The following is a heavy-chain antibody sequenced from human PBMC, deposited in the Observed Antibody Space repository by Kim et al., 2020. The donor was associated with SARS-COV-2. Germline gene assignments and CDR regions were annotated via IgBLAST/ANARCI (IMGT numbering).Heavy chain of an antibody. J-gene: IGHJ4*02. CDR1: GFTFSSYW. V-gene: IGHV3-74*01. D-gene: IGHD5-12*01. CDR2: INSDGSST. CDR3: ARYEPPGEMATIGFDY. Sequence: GGSLRLSCAASGFTFSSYWMHWVHQAPGKGLVWVSRINSDGSSTSYADSVKGRFTISRDNAKNTLYLQMNSLRAEDTAVYYCARYEPPGEMATIGFDYWGQGTLVTVSS.